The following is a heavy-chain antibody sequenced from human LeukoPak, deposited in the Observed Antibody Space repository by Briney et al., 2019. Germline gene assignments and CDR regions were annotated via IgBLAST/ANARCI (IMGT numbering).Heavy chain of an antibody. V-gene: IGHV3-23*01. CDR1: GFTFSNYA. D-gene: IGHD2-8*02. CDR2: IGGSGAST. Sequence: GGSLRLSCAASGFTFSNYAMSWVRQAPGKGLEWVSAIGGSGASTYYADSVKGRFTVSRDNSKNTLYLQMNSLRAEDTAVYYCAKAYSVEYWSPFAYWGQGTLVTVSS. CDR3: AKAYSVEYWSPFAY. J-gene: IGHJ4*02.